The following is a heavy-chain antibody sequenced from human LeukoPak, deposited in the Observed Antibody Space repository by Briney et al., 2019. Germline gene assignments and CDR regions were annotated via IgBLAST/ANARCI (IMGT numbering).Heavy chain of an antibody. J-gene: IGHJ4*02. CDR2: ISGSGGST. CDR3: AKTYYYDSSGYYYQGPSNYFDC. V-gene: IGHV3-23*01. Sequence: GGSLRLSCAASGFTFSSYAMSWVRQAPGKGLEWVSAISGSGGSTYYADSVKGRFTISRDNSKNTLYLQMNSLRAEDTAVYYCAKTYYYDSSGYYYQGPSNYFDCWGQGTLVTVSS. D-gene: IGHD3-22*01. CDR1: GFTFSSYA.